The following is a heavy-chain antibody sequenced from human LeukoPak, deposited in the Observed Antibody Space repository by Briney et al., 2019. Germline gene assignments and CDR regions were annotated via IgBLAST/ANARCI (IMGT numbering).Heavy chain of an antibody. CDR3: ARRAHYYDSSGSYTPDAFDI. V-gene: IGHV5-51*01. J-gene: IGHJ3*02. CDR1: GYSFTSYW. CDR2: IYPGDSDT. Sequence: GESLKISCKGSGYSFTSYWIGWVRQMPGKGLEWMGIIYPGDSDTRYSPSFQGQVTISADKSISTAYLQWSSLKASDTAMYYCARRAHYYDSSGSYTPDAFDIWGQGTMVTVSS. D-gene: IGHD3-22*01.